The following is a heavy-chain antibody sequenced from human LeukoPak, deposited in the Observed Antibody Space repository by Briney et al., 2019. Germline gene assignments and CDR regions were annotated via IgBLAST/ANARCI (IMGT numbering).Heavy chain of an antibody. D-gene: IGHD5-24*01. J-gene: IGHJ4*02. V-gene: IGHV3-23*01. CDR2: ISGSGSGGST. CDR3: AKSGYNRFDY. CDR1: GFTFSSSA. Sequence: PGGSLRLSCAASGFTFSSSAMSWVRQAPRKGLEWVSNISGSGSGGSTYYADSVKGRFTISRDNSKNTLYLQMNSLRAEDTAVYYCAKSGYNRFDYWGQGTLVTVSS.